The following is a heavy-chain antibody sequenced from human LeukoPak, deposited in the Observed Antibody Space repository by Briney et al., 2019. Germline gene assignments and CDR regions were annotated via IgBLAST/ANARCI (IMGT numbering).Heavy chain of an antibody. Sequence: ASVKVSCKASGYTFTGYYMHWVRQAPGQGLEWMGWINPNSGGTNYAQKFQGRVTMTRDTSISTAYMELSRLRSDDTAVYYCARDITVTTGPNDGYWGQGTLVTVSS. V-gene: IGHV1-2*02. J-gene: IGHJ4*02. CDR3: ARDITVTTGPNDGY. D-gene: IGHD4-17*01. CDR1: GYTFTGYY. CDR2: INPNSGGT.